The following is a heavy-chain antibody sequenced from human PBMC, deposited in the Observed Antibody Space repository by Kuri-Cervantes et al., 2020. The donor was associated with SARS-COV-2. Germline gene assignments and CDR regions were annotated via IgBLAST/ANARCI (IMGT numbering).Heavy chain of an antibody. D-gene: IGHD3-22*01. CDR2: ISYDGSNK. CDR3: ARDPLSQSIDDYYYGMDV. J-gene: IGHJ6*02. CDR1: GFTFSSYG. Sequence: GGSLRLSCAASGFTFSSYGMHWVRQAPGKGLEWVAVISYDGSNKYHADSVKGRFTISRDNSKNTLYLQMNSLRAEDTAVYYCARDPLSQSIDDYYYGMDVWGQGTTVTVSS. V-gene: IGHV3-30*03.